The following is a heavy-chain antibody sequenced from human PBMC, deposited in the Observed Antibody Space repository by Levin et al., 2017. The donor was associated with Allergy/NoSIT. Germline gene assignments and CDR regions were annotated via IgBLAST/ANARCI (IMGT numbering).Heavy chain of an antibody. J-gene: IGHJ4*02. CDR1: GFTFSSYG. D-gene: IGHD5-18*01. V-gene: IGHV3-30*18. CDR3: AKSLGYSSPEGADY. Sequence: PAGGSLRLSCAASGFTFSSYGMHWVRQAPGKGLEWVAVISYDGSNKYYADSVKGRFTISRDNSKNTLYLQMNSLRAEDTAVYYCAKSLGYSSPEGADYWGQGTLVTVSS. CDR2: ISYDGSNK.